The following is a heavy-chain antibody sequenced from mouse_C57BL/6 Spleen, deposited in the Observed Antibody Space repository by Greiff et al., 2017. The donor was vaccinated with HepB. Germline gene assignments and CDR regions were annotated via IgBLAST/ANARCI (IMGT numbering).Heavy chain of an antibody. D-gene: IGHD2-5*01. CDR1: GFSLSTSGMG. J-gene: IGHJ2*01. V-gene: IGHV8-12*01. Sequence: QSSQTLSLTCSFSGFSLSTSGMGVSWIRQPSGKGLEWLAHIYWDDDKRYNPSLKSRLTISKDTSRNQVFLKITSVDTADTATYYCAREPTIVTTGGYFDYWGQGTTLTVSS. CDR2: IYWDDDK. CDR3: AREPTIVTTGGYFDY.